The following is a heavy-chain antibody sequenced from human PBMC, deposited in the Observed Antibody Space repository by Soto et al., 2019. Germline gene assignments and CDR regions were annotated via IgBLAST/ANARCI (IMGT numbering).Heavy chain of an antibody. CDR3: ARKVSGSTGRPDLWYFDL. CDR2: ISGGGDAT. CDR1: GFTFSGYA. Sequence: EVQLLDSGGGLVQPGGSLRLSCAASGFTFSGYALTWVRQAPGKGLEWVSAISGGGDATFYADSVKGRFTISRDNSKNPLYLQINPLRAEDTAVYYCARKVSGSTGRPDLWYFDLWGRGTLVTVSS. V-gene: IGHV3-23*01. D-gene: IGHD3-10*01. J-gene: IGHJ2*01.